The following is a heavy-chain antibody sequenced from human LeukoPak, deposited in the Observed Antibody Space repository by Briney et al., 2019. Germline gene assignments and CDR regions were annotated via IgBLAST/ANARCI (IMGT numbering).Heavy chain of an antibody. CDR1: GFTFSSYA. D-gene: IGHD2-15*01. CDR3: ARDSGGSCGY. CDR2: ISYDGSNK. V-gene: IGHV3-30-3*01. J-gene: IGHJ4*02. Sequence: PGRSLRLSCAASGFTFSSYAMHWVRQAPGKGLEWVAVISYDGSNKHYADSVKGRFTISRDNSKNTLYLQMNSLRAEDTAVYYCARDSGGSCGYWGQGTLVTVSS.